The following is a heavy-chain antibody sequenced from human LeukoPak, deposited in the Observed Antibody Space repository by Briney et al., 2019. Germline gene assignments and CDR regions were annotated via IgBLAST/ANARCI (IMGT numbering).Heavy chain of an antibody. Sequence: ASVKVSCKASGGTFSSYAISWVRQAPGQGLEWMGGIIPIFGTANYAQKFQGRVTITADESTSTAYMELSSLRSEDTAVYYCARAVVVAATKDKYYYYYMDVWGKGTTVTISS. J-gene: IGHJ6*03. V-gene: IGHV1-69*13. CDR2: IIPIFGTA. CDR3: ARAVVVAATKDKYYYYYMDV. CDR1: GGTFSSYA. D-gene: IGHD2-15*01.